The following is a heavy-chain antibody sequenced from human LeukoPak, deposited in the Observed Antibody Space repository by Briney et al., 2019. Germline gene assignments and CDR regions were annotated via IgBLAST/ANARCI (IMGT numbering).Heavy chain of an antibody. Sequence: ASVKVSCKASGYTFTSYDINWVRQAPGQGLEWMGWMNPNSGNTGYAQRFQGRVTMTRNTSISTAYMELSSLRSEDTAVYYCASVRVQTIFCLVIIVVGMDVWGQGTTVTVSS. V-gene: IGHV1-8*01. J-gene: IGHJ6*02. CDR3: ASVRVQTIFCLVIIVVGMDV. CDR1: GYTFTSYD. CDR2: MNPNSGNT. D-gene: IGHD3-9*01.